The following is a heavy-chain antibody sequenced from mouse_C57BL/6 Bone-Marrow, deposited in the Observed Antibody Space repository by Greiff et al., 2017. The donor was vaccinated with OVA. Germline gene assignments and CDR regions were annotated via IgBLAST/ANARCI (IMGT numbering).Heavy chain of an antibody. D-gene: IGHD4-1*01. Sequence: EVQLQQSGPELVKPGASVKISCKASGYTFTDYYMNWVKQSHGKSLEWIGDINPNNGGTSYTQKFKGKATLTADKSSSTAYLQLRSLTSEDSAVYYWARDLTRTYRGQKTTRTVSS. V-gene: IGHV1-26*01. CDR3: ARDLTRTY. CDR2: INPNNGGT. J-gene: IGHJ2*01. CDR1: GYTFTDYY.